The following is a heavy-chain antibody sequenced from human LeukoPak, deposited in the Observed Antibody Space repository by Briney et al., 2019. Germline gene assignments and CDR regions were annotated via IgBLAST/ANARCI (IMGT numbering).Heavy chain of an antibody. D-gene: IGHD2-15*01. CDR2: INTNTGNP. V-gene: IGHV7-4-1*02. CDR3: ARGGTLAARFMYNMDV. J-gene: IGHJ6*02. CDR1: GYTFTGCY. Sequence: ASVKVSCKASGYTFTGCYMHWVRQAPGQGLEWMGWINTNTGNPTYAQGFTGRFVFSLDTSASTAYLQISGLKADDTAVYYCARGGTLAARFMYNMDVWGQGTTVTVSS.